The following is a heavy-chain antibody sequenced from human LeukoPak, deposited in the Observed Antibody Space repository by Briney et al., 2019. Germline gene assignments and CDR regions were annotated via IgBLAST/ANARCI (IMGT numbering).Heavy chain of an antibody. D-gene: IGHD3-22*01. CDR3: ARVPDRSGYFYYFDY. J-gene: IGHJ4*02. Sequence: GESLKISCKGSGNSFTNYWIGWVRQMPGKGLEWMGIIHPGDSDTRYSPSFQGQATISADKSISTAYLQWSSLKASDTAMYYCARVPDRSGYFYYFDYWGQGTLVTVSS. CDR1: GNSFTNYW. V-gene: IGHV5-51*01. CDR2: IHPGDSDT.